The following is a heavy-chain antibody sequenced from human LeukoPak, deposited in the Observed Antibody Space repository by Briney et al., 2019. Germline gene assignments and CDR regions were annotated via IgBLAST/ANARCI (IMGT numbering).Heavy chain of an antibody. Sequence: SETLSLTCTVSGGSISSSSYYWGWIRQPPGKGLEWIVSIYYSGSTYYNPSLKSRVTISVDTSKNQFSLKLSSVTAADTAVYYCARRRYDSSGYYYFDYWGQGTLVTVSS. CDR1: GGSISSSSYY. CDR3: ARRRYDSSGYYYFDY. V-gene: IGHV4-39*01. D-gene: IGHD3-22*01. J-gene: IGHJ4*02. CDR2: IYYSGST.